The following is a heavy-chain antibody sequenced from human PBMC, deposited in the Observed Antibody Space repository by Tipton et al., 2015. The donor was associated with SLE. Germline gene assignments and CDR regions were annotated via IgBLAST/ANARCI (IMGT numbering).Heavy chain of an antibody. CDR3: ARDSGIAVAAYYYYYMDV. Sequence: SLKLSCAASGFTFSSYAMHWVRQAPGKGLEWVAVISYDGSNKYYADSVKGRFTISRDNSKNTLYLQMNSLRAEDTAVYYCARDSGIAVAAYYYYYMDVWGKGTTVTVSS. J-gene: IGHJ6*03. CDR1: GFTFSSYA. V-gene: IGHV3-30-3*01. CDR2: ISYDGSNK. D-gene: IGHD6-19*01.